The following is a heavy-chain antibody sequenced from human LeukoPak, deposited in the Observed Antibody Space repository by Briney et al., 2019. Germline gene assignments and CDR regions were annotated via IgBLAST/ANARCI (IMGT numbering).Heavy chain of an antibody. D-gene: IGHD6-13*01. V-gene: IGHV3-9*01. CDR2: ISWNSGSI. Sequence: PGGSLRLSCAASGFTFDDYAMHWVRQAPGKGLEWVSGISWNSGSIAYADSVKGRFTISRDNAKNSLYLQMNSLRAEDTAVYYCVSWYENVRDYWGQGTLVTVSS. CDR1: GFTFDDYA. CDR3: VSWYENVRDY. J-gene: IGHJ4*02.